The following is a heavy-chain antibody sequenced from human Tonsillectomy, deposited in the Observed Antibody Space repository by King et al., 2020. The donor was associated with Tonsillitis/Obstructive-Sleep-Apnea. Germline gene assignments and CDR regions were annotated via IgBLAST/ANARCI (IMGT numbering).Heavy chain of an antibody. CDR1: GFTFSSYA. CDR3: AKSESSHCPTPNDY. D-gene: IGHD6-19*01. CDR2: TSGSGGST. V-gene: IGHV3-23*04. J-gene: IGHJ4*02. Sequence: VQLVESGGGLVQPGGSLRLSCAASGFTFSSYAMSWVRQAPGKGLEWVSATSGSGGSTYYADSVKGRFTMSRDNSKNKLYLQMNSLRVEDTAVYCCAKSESSHCPTPNDYWGEGTLVTASS.